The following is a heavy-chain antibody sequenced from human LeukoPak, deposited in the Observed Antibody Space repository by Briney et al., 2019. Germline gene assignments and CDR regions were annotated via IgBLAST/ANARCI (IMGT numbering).Heavy chain of an antibody. J-gene: IGHJ4*02. V-gene: IGHV3-9*01. CDR2: ISWNSGSI. CDR3: AKDLRWLQSSAFDY. Sequence: GRSLRLSCAASGFTFDDYAMHWVRQAPGKGLEWVSGISWNSGSIGYADSVKGRFTISRDNAKNSPYLQMNSLRAEDTALYYCAKDLRWLQSSAFDYWGQGTLVTVSS. CDR1: GFTFDDYA. D-gene: IGHD5-24*01.